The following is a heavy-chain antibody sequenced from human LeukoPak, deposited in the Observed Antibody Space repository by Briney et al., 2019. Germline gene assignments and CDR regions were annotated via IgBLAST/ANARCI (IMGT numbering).Heavy chain of an antibody. J-gene: IGHJ1*01. CDR1: GGSFSGYY. CDR3: ARGFYAEYFQH. Sequence: SETLSLTCAVYGGSFSGYYWSWIRQPPGKGLEWIGEINHSGSTNYNPSLKSRVTISVNTSKNQFSLKLSSVTAADTAVYCCARGFYAEYFQHWGQGTLVTVSS. CDR2: INHSGST. V-gene: IGHV4-34*01.